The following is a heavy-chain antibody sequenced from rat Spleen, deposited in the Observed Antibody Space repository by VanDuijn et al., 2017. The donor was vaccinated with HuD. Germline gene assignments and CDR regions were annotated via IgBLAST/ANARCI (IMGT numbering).Heavy chain of an antibody. CDR1: GISLTDYS. Sequence: QVQLKESGPGLVQPSQTLSLTGTVSGISLTDYSKHWVRQPPGKGPEWMGRMKYDGDTYYNSALKTRLSISRDASKSQVFLKLNILQTEDTAIYYCTREGMGITPLYFDYWGQGVMVTVSS. CDR3: TREGMGITPLYFDY. CDR2: MKYDGDT. V-gene: IGHV2S30*01. J-gene: IGHJ2*01. D-gene: IGHD1-9*01.